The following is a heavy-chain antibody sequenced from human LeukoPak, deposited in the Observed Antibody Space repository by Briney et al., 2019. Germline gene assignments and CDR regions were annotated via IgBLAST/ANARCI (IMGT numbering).Heavy chain of an antibody. CDR2: INPNSGDT. CDR1: GYTFTGYY. CDR3: AREISSGWSDY. Sequence: GASVKVSCKASGYTFTGYYMHWVRQASGQGLEWMGWINPNSGDTNYAQKFQGRVTMTRDTSISTAYMELRGLRSDDTAVYYCAREISSGWSDYWGQGTLVTVSS. D-gene: IGHD6-19*01. J-gene: IGHJ4*02. V-gene: IGHV1-2*02.